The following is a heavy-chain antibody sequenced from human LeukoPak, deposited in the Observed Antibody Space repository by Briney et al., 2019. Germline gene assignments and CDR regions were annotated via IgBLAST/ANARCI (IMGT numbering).Heavy chain of an antibody. CDR2: INPNSGGT. V-gene: IGHV1-2*02. CDR1: GYTFTGYY. D-gene: IGHD4-17*01. CDR3: ARVWVNDYGEYNWFDP. Sequence: ASVKVSCKASGYTFTGYYMHWVRQAPGQGLEWMGWINPNSGGTNYAQKFQGRVTMTRDTSISTAYMGLSRLRSDDTAVYYCARVWVNDYGEYNWFDPWGQGTLVTVSS. J-gene: IGHJ5*02.